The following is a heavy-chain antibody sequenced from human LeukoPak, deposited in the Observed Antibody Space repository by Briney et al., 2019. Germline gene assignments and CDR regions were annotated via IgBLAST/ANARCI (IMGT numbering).Heavy chain of an antibody. Sequence: GGSLRPSCAASGFTVSSTYMTWVRQAPGKGLEWVSVIYGGGNTYYADSVKGRFTISRHNSKNTLFLQMNSLRVEDTAVYYCAREGARNSGFDYWGQGTLVTVSS. V-gene: IGHV3-53*04. CDR1: GFTVSSTY. CDR2: IYGGGNT. J-gene: IGHJ4*02. CDR3: AREGARNSGFDY. D-gene: IGHD3-10*01.